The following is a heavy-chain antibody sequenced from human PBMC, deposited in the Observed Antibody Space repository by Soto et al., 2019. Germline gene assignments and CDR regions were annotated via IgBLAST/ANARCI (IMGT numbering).Heavy chain of an antibody. Sequence: GSSVTVSCKASGYTFTTYGISWVRQATGQGLEWMGWISGYENNTEYAQKFQGRVTMTTDTSTTTVYMDLRSLRSDDTAMHYCARDSRGAVAGSDAFDIWGQGTMVTVSS. CDR3: ARDSRGAVAGSDAFDI. CDR2: ISGYENNT. J-gene: IGHJ3*02. CDR1: GYTFTTYG. V-gene: IGHV1-18*01. D-gene: IGHD6-19*01.